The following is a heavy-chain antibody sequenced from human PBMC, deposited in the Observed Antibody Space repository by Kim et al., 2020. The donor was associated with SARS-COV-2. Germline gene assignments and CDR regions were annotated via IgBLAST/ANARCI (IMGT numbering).Heavy chain of an antibody. D-gene: IGHD6-13*01. V-gene: IGHV3-11*04. CDR3: ARDRGIAAAGSDYYYYGMDV. Sequence: GGSLRLSCAASGFTFSDYYMSWIRQAPGKGLEWVSYISSSGSTIYYADSVKGRFTISRDNAKNSLYLQMKSLRAEDTAVYYCARDRGIAAAGSDYYYYGMDVWGQGTTVTVSS. J-gene: IGHJ6*02. CDR2: ISSSGSTI. CDR1: GFTFSDYY.